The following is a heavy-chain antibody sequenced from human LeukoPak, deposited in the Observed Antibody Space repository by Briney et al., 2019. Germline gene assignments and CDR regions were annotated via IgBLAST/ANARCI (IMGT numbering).Heavy chain of an antibody. J-gene: IGHJ4*02. D-gene: IGHD3-22*01. CDR1: GGSISSYY. CDR3: ARATRYYYDSSGYPYYFDY. Sequence: SETLSLTCTVSGGSISSYYWSWIRQPPGKGLEWGGYIYYSGSTNYNPSLKSRVTISVDTSKNQFSLKLSSVTAADTAVYYCARATRYYYDSSGYPYYFDYWGQGTLVTVSS. V-gene: IGHV4-59*01. CDR2: IYYSGST.